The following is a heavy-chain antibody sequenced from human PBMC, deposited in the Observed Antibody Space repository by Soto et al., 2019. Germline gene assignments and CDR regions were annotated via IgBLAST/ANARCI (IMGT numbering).Heavy chain of an antibody. D-gene: IGHD6-13*01. CDR2: IFSNDEK. J-gene: IGHJ5*02. CDR1: GFSLSNARMG. Sequence: FGPTLVNPTETLTLTCTVSGFSLSNARMGVSWIRQPPGKALEWLAHIFSNDEKSYSTSLKSRLTISNDTSKSQVVLTMTNMDPVDTATYYCARITAAAGTQWFDPWGQGTLVTVSS. V-gene: IGHV2-26*01. CDR3: ARITAAAGTQWFDP.